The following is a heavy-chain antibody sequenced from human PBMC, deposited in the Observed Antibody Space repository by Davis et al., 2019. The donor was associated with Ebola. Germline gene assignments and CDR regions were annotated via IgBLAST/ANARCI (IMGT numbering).Heavy chain of an antibody. CDR2: LGTSADT. CDR1: GFIIRSYV. J-gene: IGHJ3*02. D-gene: IGHD2-21*02. Sequence: PGGSLRLSCAASGFIIRSYVVSWVCQAPGKGLEWVSTLGTSADTYYADYVKGRFTISRDNSRNTLYLQMNGLRVEDTAIYYCAKDTANIWFDIWGQGTMVTVSS. V-gene: IGHV3-23*01. CDR3: AKDTANIWFDI.